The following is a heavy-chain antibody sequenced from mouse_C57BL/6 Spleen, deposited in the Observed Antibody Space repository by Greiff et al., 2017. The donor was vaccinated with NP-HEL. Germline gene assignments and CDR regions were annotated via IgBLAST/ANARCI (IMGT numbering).Heavy chain of an antibody. V-gene: IGHV1-15*01. J-gene: IGHJ2*01. D-gene: IGHD3-3*01. CDR2: IDPETGGT. Sequence: VQLQQSGAELVRPGASVTLSCKASGYTFTDYEMHWVKQTPVHGLEWIGAIDPETGGTAYNQKFQGKAILTADKSSSTAYMELRSLTSEDSAVYYCTGLKGLFDYWGQGTTLTVSS. CDR1: GYTFTDYE. CDR3: TGLKGLFDY.